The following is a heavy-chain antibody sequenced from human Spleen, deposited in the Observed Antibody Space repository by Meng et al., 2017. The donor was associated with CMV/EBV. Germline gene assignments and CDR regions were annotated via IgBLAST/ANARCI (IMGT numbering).Heavy chain of an antibody. J-gene: IGHJ4*02. D-gene: IGHD3-22*01. V-gene: IGHV3-13*03. CDR1: GFTFSSYD. CDR3: AKNYDSSGYCPDY. Sequence: GESLKISCAACGFTFSSYDMHWVRQATGKGLEWVSAIGTAGDTYYPGSVKGQFTISRENAKNSLYLQMNSLRAEDTAVYYCAKNYDSSGYCPDYWGQGTLVTVSS. CDR2: IGTAGDT.